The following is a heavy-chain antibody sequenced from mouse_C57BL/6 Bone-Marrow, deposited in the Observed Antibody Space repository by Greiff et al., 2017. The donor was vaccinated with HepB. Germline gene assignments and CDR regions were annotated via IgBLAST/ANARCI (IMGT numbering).Heavy chain of an antibody. V-gene: IGHV14-2*01. Sequence: EVQLQQSGAELVKPGASVKLSCTASGFNIKDYYMHWVKQRTEQGLEWIGRIDPEDGETKCAPKFQGKATITADTSSNTAYLQLSSQTSEDTAVYYCARESISTYAVGFSGQGNSVTVSA. CDR2: IDPEDGET. D-gene: IGHD1-1*01. J-gene: IGHJ4*01. CDR1: GFNIKDYY. CDR3: ARESISTYAVGF.